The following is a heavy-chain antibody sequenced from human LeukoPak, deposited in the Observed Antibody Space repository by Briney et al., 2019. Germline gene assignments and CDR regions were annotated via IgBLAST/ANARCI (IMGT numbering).Heavy chain of an antibody. CDR2: INHSGST. J-gene: IGHJ4*02. D-gene: IGHD2-15*01. V-gene: IGHV4-34*01. CDR3: ARDDLTSGGDC. CDR1: GGSFSGYY. Sequence: LETLSLTCAVYGGSFSGYYWSWIRQPPGKGLEWIGEINHSGSTNYNPSLKSRVTISVDTSKNQFSLKLSSVTAADTAVYYCARDDLTSGGDCWGQGTLVTVSS.